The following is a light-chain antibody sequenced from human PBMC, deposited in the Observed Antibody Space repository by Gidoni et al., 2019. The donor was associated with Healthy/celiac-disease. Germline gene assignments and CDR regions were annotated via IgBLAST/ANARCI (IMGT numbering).Light chain of an antibody. J-gene: IGKJ1*01. CDR3: QQYNSYPWT. Sequence: DIQLTQSPSALSASVEDRVTITCRARPSSSTWLAWYQQKPGKAPKLLINDASSLESGVPPRISGSGSGTEFILAISSLQPDDFATYYCQQYNSYPWTFGQGTKVEIK. V-gene: IGKV1-5*01. CDR1: PSSSTW. CDR2: DAS.